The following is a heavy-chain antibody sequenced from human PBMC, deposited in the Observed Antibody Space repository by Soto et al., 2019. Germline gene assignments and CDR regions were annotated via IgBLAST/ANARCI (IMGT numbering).Heavy chain of an antibody. CDR2: INAGNGNT. CDR3: ERNYHDRSGNPDWYFDL. V-gene: IGHV1-3*01. CDR1: GYTFTTYA. Sequence: QVQLVQSGAEVKRPGASVKVSCKASGYTFTTYAMHWVRQAPGQRLEWMGWINAGNGNTKYSQNFQGRVTINRDTSASTAHMELSSLTSEDTAVYYCERNYHDRSGNPDWYFDLWGRGPLVTVSS. J-gene: IGHJ2*01. D-gene: IGHD3-22*01.